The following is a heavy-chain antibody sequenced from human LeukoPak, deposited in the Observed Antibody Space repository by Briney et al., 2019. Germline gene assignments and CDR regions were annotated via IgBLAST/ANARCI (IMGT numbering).Heavy chain of an antibody. CDR3: ARHGRSGYSGHDAADALDI. CDR1: GGYMCSSSYY. V-gene: IGHV4-39*01. J-gene: IGHJ3*02. Sequence: PSETLSLTCTVSGGYMCSSSYYWGWIRQPPGKGLEWIGSIYYSGSTYYNPSLKSRVTISVDTSKNQFSLKLSSVTAADTAVYYCARHGRSGYSGHDAADALDISGQGTMVTVSS. CDR2: IYYSGST. D-gene: IGHD5-12*01.